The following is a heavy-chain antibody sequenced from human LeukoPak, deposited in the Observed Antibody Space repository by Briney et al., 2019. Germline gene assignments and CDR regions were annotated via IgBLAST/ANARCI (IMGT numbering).Heavy chain of an antibody. D-gene: IGHD3-22*01. V-gene: IGHV3-48*01. Sequence: GGSLRLSCAASGFTFSSYSMNWVRQAPGKGLEWVSHITASGTAMFYADSVKGRFTISRDNAKNSLYLQMNSLRAEDTAVYYCARVSYDSSEDYWGQGTLVTVSS. J-gene: IGHJ4*02. CDR3: ARVSYDSSEDY. CDR1: GFTFSSYS. CDR2: ITASGTAM.